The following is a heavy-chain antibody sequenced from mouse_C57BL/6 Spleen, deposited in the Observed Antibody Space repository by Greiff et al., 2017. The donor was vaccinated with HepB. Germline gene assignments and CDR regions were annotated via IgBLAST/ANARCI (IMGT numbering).Heavy chain of an antibody. V-gene: IGHV1-75*01. CDR3: ARLGGNYVRYYAMDY. D-gene: IGHD2-1*01. CDR1: GYTFTDYY. CDR2: IFPGSGST. Sequence: QVQLKESGPELVKPGASVKISCKASGYTFTDYYINWVTQRPGQGLEWIGWIFPGSGSTYYNEKFKGKAPITVDKSSSPASMLLLSLTSEDSAVYFSARLGGNYVRYYAMDYWGQGTSVTVSS. J-gene: IGHJ4*01.